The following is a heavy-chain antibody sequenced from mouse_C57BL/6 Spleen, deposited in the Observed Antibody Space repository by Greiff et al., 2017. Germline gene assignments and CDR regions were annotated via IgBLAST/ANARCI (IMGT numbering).Heavy chain of an antibody. J-gene: IGHJ2*01. CDR2: IYPGSGST. V-gene: IGHV1-55*01. D-gene: IGHD1-1*01. CDR1: GYTFTSYW. Sequence: QVHVKQPGAELVKPGASVKMSCKASGYTFTSYWITWVKQRPGQGLEWIGDIYPGSGSTNYNEKFKSKATLTVDTSSSTAYMQLSSLTSEDSAVYYCARLDRDYYGSSYYFDYWGQGTTLTVSS. CDR3: ARLDRDYYGSSYYFDY.